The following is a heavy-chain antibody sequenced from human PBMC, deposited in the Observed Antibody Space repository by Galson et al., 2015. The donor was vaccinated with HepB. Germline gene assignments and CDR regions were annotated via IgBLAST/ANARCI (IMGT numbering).Heavy chain of an antibody. Sequence: SVKVSCKASGYTFTSYGISWVRQAPGQGLEWMGGISAYNGNTNYAQKLQGRVTMTTDTSTSTAYMELRSLRSDDSAVYYCARASGYNYGFNNVWGPGTTVPASS. D-gene: IGHD5-18*01. CDR1: GYTFTSYG. CDR3: ARASGYNYGFNNV. CDR2: ISAYNGNT. V-gene: IGHV1-18*04. J-gene: IGHJ6*02.